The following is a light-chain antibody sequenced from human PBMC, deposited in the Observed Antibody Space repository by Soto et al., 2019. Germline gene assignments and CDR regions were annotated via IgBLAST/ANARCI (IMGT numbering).Light chain of an antibody. CDR1: RTVSSNY. V-gene: IGKV3-20*01. CDR3: LSYGTSVPN. J-gene: IGKJ5*01. CDR2: AAS. Sequence: EIGVTQSPGTLALSPGERATLSCRASRTVSSNYLAWYQQKPGQSPRLLIYAASSRATVIPDRFSGSGSGTDFTLTISKLEPEDFAVYYCLSYGTSVPNFGQGTRLETK.